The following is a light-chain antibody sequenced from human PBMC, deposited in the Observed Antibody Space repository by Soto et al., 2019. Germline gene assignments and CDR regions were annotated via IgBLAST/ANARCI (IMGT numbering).Light chain of an antibody. Sequence: QSALTQPASVSGSPGQSITISCTGTSSDYVSWYQQHPDKAPKLRIYEVSNRPSGVSDRFSGSKSANTASLTISGLQAEDEANYYCSSYTRSTLLFGGGTKLTVL. CDR1: SSDY. CDR3: SSYTRSTLL. J-gene: IGLJ2*01. V-gene: IGLV2-14*01. CDR2: EVS.